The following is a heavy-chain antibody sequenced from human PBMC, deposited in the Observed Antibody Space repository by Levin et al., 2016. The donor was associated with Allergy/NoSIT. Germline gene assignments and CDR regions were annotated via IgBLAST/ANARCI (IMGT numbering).Heavy chain of an antibody. D-gene: IGHD3-10*01. CDR1: GYSFTSYW. CDR3: ARRNGSGSRSPHSKSYYYYGMDV. Sequence: KVSCKGSGYSFTSYWIGWVRQMPGKGLEWMGIIYPGDSDTRYSPSFQGQVTISADKSISTAYLQWSSLKASDTAMYYCARRNGSGSRSPHSKSYYYYGMDVWGHGTTVTVSS. J-gene: IGHJ6*02. CDR2: IYPGDSDT. V-gene: IGHV5-51*01.